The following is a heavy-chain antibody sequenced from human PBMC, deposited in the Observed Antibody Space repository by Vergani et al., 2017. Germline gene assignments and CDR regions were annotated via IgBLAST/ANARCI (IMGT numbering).Heavy chain of an antibody. J-gene: IGHJ6*03. Sequence: QVQLQESGPGLLKPSETLSLTCAVYGGSFSGYYWSWIRQPPGKGLEWIGEINHSGSTNYNPSLKSRGTISVDTYKNQFSLKLSSVTAADTAVYYCASVRYYYVSSGYYQRYYYYYYMDVWGKGTTVTVSS. CDR1: GGSFSGYY. CDR3: ASVRYYYVSSGYYQRYYYYYYMDV. CDR2: INHSGST. V-gene: IGHV4-34*01. D-gene: IGHD3-22*01.